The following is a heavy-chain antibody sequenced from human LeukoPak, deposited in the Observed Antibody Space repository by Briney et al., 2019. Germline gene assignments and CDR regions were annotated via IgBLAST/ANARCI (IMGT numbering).Heavy chain of an antibody. Sequence: ASVKVSCKASGYTFTSYYMHWVRQAPGKGLEWMGGFDPEDGETIYAQKFQGRVTMTEDTSTDTAYMELSSLRSEDTAVYYCATLDCSSTSCYSSWFDPWGQGTLVTVSS. CDR3: ATLDCSSTSCYSSWFDP. V-gene: IGHV1-24*01. CDR2: FDPEDGET. J-gene: IGHJ5*02. CDR1: GYTFTSYY. D-gene: IGHD2-2*02.